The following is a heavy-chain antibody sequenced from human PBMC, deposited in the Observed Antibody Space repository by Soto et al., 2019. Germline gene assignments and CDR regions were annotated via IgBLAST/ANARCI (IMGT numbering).Heavy chain of an antibody. D-gene: IGHD3-10*01. CDR2: IYYSGST. Sequence: SETLSLTCTVSGGSISSSSYYWGWIRQPPGKGLEWIGSIYYSGSTYYNPSLKSRVTISVDTSKNQFSLKLSSVTAADTAVYYCSRGRHAASKYSERWYYCGFWGQGT. V-gene: IGHV4-39*01. J-gene: IGHJ6*01. CDR1: GGSISSSSYY. CDR3: SRGRHAASKYSERWYYCGF.